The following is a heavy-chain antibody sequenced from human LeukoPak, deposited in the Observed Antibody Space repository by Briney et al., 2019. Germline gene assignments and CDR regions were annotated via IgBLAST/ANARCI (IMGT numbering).Heavy chain of an antibody. CDR2: IYITGST. CDR3: ARLKYYDSTGYSPGYYMDV. Sequence: SEILSLTCSVAGVFIINYYWSWIRQSAGTGLEWVGRIYITGSTTYNPSFQSRLSMLVDTSKNHFSLRLRSVSAADTAVYYCARLKYYDSTGYSPGYYMDVWGKGITVTVSS. J-gene: IGHJ6*03. CDR1: GVFIINYY. V-gene: IGHV4-4*07. D-gene: IGHD3-22*01.